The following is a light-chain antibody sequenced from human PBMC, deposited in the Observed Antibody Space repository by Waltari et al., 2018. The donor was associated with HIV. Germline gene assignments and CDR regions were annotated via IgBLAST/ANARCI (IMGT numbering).Light chain of an antibody. CDR3: YSTESNGNHRV. J-gene: IGLJ3*02. CDR2: EDI. Sequence: SYELTQPPSVSVSPGHTARITCSGDTLPKTDAHCYQQKAGQAPVLVIYEDIKRPSGIPERFSGSSSGTMAILTISGAQVEDEADYYCYSTESNGNHRVFGGGTKLTVL. V-gene: IGLV3-10*01. CDR1: TLPKTD.